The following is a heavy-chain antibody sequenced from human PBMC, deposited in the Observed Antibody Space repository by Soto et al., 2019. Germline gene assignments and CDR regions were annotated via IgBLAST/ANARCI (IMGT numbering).Heavy chain of an antibody. J-gene: IGHJ1*01. D-gene: IGHD1-7*01. CDR3: AKSLRGITGTTYYFQH. V-gene: IGHV3-23*01. CDR2: ISGSGGST. CDR1: GFTFSSYA. Sequence: GPLLLACTASGFTFSSYAMSWVRQAPGKGLEWVSAISGSGGSTYYADSVKVRFTISRDNSKNTLYLQMNSLRAEDTAVYYCAKSLRGITGTTYYFQHWGQGTLVTVYS.